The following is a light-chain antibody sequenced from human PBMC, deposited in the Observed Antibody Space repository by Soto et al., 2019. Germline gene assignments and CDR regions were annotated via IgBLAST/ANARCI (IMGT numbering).Light chain of an antibody. CDR2: DEP. CDR3: KQRSNWPPTWT. J-gene: IGKJ1*01. CDR1: QSVSTY. Sequence: EIVLTQSPATLSLSPGERATLSCRASQSVSTYLAWYQQNPGQAPRLLTYDEPKRDTGIPARFSGSGSGTDFTLAITGLEPEDFGVYYCKQRSNWPPTWTFGQGTKVAIK. V-gene: IGKV3-11*01.